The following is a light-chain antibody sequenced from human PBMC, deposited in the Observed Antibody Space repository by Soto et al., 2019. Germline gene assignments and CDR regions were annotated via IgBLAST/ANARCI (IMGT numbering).Light chain of an antibody. CDR3: QHYGRSAYT. Sequence: EIVLTQSPGTLSLSPGERATLSCRASQSVSSNYLAWYQQRPGQAPRLLIYGASSRATSIPDRLSGSGSGTDFNLTISRLEPEDFAVYYCQHYGRSAYTFGQGTTLEIK. J-gene: IGKJ2*01. CDR1: QSVSSNY. CDR2: GAS. V-gene: IGKV3-20*01.